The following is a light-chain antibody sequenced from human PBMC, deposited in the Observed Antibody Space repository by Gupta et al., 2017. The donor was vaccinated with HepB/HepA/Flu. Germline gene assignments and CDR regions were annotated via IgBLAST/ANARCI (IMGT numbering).Light chain of an antibody. CDR3: RHENSYPRT. CDR1: QGIGND. V-gene: IGKV1-17*01. Sequence: DIQMTQSPSSLSASIGARVTITGRASQGIGNDLGWCQQRPGEAPKRLIRGASILRSGVPTRFSGGGFGTEFTLTISSQQPEDFANYYCRHENSYPRTFGQGTKVEIK. CDR2: GAS. J-gene: IGKJ1*01.